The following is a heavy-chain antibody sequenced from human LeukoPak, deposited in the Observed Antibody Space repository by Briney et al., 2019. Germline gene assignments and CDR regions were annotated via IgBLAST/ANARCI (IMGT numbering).Heavy chain of an antibody. J-gene: IGHJ6*03. D-gene: IGHD3-10*01. CDR2: IYSGSST. CDR1: GFTVGTNY. CDR3: ARVPYGNYHYYYMDV. V-gene: IGHV3-53*01. Sequence: GSLRLSCAASGFTVGTNYMSWVRQAPGKGLEWASLIYSGSSTYYANSVKGRFTISRDNSKNTVYLQMNSLRAEDTAVYYCARVPYGNYHYYYMDVWGKGTTVTVSS.